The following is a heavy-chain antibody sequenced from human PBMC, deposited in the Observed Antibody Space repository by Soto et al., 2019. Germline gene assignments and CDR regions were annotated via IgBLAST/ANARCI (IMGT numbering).Heavy chain of an antibody. J-gene: IGHJ6*03. CDR3: AREAYYDFWSGYYMDV. D-gene: IGHD3-3*01. CDR1: GFTFSSYW. CDR2: IKQDGSEK. V-gene: IGHV3-7*01. Sequence: GGSLRLSCAASGFTFSSYWMSWVRQAPGKGLEWVANIKQDGSEKYYVDSVKGRFTISRDNAKNSLYLQMNSLRAEDTAVYYCAREAYYDFWSGYYMDVWGKGTTVTVSS.